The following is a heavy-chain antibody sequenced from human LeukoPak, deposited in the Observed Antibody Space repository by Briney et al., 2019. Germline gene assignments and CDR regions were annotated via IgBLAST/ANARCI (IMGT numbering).Heavy chain of an antibody. CDR1: GGSIISYY. D-gene: IGHD3-10*01. CDR2: IYTSGST. Sequence: NPSETLSLTCTVSGGSIISYYLSWIRQPAGKGLEWIGRIYTSGSTNYNPSLKSRVTMSVDTSKNQFSLKLSSVTAADTAVYYCARGGFGPRRYYYYMAVWAKGTTVTVSS. CDR3: ARGGFGPRRYYYYMAV. J-gene: IGHJ6*03. V-gene: IGHV4-4*07.